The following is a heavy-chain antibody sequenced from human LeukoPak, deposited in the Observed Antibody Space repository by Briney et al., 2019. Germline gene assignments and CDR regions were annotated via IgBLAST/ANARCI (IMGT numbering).Heavy chain of an antibody. CDR1: GGSIGSFY. D-gene: IGHD6-19*01. CDR3: ARVASGWYYFDY. V-gene: IGHV4-4*07. CDR2: IHSSGNI. J-gene: IGHJ4*02. Sequence: SETLSLTCTVSGGSIGSFYWSWIRQPAGKGLECIGRIHSSGNINYNSSLKSRVTMSVDTSKNQFSLKLTSVTAADTAVYYCARVASGWYYFDYWGQGTLVTVSS.